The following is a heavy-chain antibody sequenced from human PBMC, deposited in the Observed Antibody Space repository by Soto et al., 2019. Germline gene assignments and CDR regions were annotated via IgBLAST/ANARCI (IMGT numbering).Heavy chain of an antibody. CDR3: ATGLRSVYGPFDS. Sequence: EVQLLESGGGLVQPGGSLRLSCAASGFMFSSYAMTWVRQAPGKGREWVSALGGGGDSTYYAPSVRGRFAISRDNSKNTLYLQMNSLRAEDTAVYYCATGLRSVYGPFDSWGQGTLVTVS. CDR2: LGGGGDST. J-gene: IGHJ4*02. CDR1: GFMFSSYA. V-gene: IGHV3-23*01. D-gene: IGHD5-12*01.